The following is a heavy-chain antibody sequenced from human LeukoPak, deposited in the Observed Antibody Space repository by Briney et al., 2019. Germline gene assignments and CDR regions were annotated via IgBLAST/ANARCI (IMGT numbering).Heavy chain of an antibody. CDR1: GFAFSSYG. CDR2: ISYDGSNK. CDR3: AYGGNFDY. Sequence: GRSLRLSCAASGFAFSSYGMHLVRKTPGEELEWVAVISYDGSNKYYADSVKGRFTISRDNSKNTLYLQMNSLRAEDTAVYYCAYGGNFDYWGQGTLVTVSS. J-gene: IGHJ4*02. D-gene: IGHD4-23*01. V-gene: IGHV3-30*03.